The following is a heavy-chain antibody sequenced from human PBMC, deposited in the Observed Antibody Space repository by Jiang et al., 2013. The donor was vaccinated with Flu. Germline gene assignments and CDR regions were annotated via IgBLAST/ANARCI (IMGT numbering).Heavy chain of an antibody. J-gene: IGHJ4*02. D-gene: IGHD4-11*01. CDR3: ARDHYTVTTLSGWEPDY. Sequence: RLSCAASGFTFSSYAMSWVRQAPGKGLEWVSAISGSGGSTYYADSVKGRFTISRDNSKNTLYLQMNSLRAEDTAVYYCARDHYTVTTLSGWEPDYWGQGTLVTVSS. CDR1: GFTFSSYA. CDR2: ISGSGGST. V-gene: IGHV3-23*01.